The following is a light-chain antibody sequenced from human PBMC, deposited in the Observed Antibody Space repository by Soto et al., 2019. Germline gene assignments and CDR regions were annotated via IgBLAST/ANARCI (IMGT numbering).Light chain of an antibody. CDR1: QSLLYINVYNY. V-gene: IGKV2-28*01. CDR3: MQGLQDLI. CDR2: LAS. J-gene: IGKJ5*01. Sequence: IIRTEARRSLPVSTGERASISCRSSQSLLYINVYNYLDWYLKRPWQSPQLLIYLASNRAPGVPDRFSGRGPGTDFTLQISRVAAAHAGVYYCMQGLQDLIFRPGTRLEIK.